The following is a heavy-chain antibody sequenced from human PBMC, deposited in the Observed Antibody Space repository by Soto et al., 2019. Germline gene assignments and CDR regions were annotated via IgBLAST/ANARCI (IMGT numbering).Heavy chain of an antibody. J-gene: IGHJ4*02. CDR2: IYYSGST. V-gene: IGHV4-30-4*01. CDR3: ARATSYYGSGSSPLFDY. CDR1: GDSIISGVYY. D-gene: IGHD3-10*01. Sequence: SETLSLTCTVSGDSIISGVYYWSWIRQPPGKGLEWIGYIYYSGSTYYNPSLNSRVTMAVDTSKNQFSLTLSSVTAADTAVYSCARATSYYGSGSSPLFDYWGRGILVTVSS.